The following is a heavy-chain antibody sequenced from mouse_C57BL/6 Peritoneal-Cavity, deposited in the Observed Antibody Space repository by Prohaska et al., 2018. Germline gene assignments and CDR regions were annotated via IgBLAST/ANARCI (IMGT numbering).Heavy chain of an antibody. Sequence: EVKLLQSGGGLVQPGGSLKLSCAASGIDFSRYWMSWFRRAPGKGIEWIGEINLDSSTINYAPSLKDKFIISRDNAKNTLYLQMSKVRSEDTALYYCASSNSYAMDYWGQGTSVTVSS. J-gene: IGHJ4*01. CDR3: ASSNSYAMDY. CDR1: GIDFSRYW. D-gene: IGHD2-5*01. V-gene: IGHV4-1*01. CDR2: INLDSSTI.